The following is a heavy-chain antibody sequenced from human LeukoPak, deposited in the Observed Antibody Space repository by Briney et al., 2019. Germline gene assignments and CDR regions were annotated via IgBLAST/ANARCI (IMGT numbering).Heavy chain of an antibody. Sequence: SETLSLTCTVSGGSISSGSYYWGWIRQPPGTGLEWIGNIYDSGSTYSNPSLKSRFTISVDTSKNQYSLKLSSVTAAETAVYYCARLTTGYSSIWFDYWGQGTLVTVSS. CDR3: ARLTTGYSSIWFDY. V-gene: IGHV4-39*01. D-gene: IGHD6-13*01. CDR1: GGSISSGSYY. CDR2: IYDSGST. J-gene: IGHJ4*02.